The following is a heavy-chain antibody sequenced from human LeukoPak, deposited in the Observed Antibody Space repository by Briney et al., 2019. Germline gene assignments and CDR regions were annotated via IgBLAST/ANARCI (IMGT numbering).Heavy chain of an antibody. CDR2: ISGSGETT. J-gene: IGHJ4*02. Sequence: GGSLRLSCAASGFTFSSFHMSWVRQAPGKGLEWVSAISGSGETTYYADSVKGRFTVSRDNSKNTLYVQMDSLRAEDTAVYYCAKRGYTYGGHFDYWGQGALVTVSS. D-gene: IGHD5-18*01. V-gene: IGHV3-23*01. CDR3: AKRGYTYGGHFDY. CDR1: GFTFSSFH.